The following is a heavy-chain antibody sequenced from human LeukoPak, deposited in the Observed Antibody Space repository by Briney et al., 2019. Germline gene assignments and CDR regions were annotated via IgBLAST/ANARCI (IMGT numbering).Heavy chain of an antibody. CDR2: IYYSGST. CDR1: GDSISSTSYY. V-gene: IGHV4-39*01. Sequence: PSETLSLTCTVSGDSISSTSYYWGWIRQPPGKGLEWIGTIYYSGSTYYNPSLKSRVTISVDTSKNQFSLRLSSVTAADTAVYYCARHWALDYVDYWGQGTLVTVSS. J-gene: IGHJ4*02. D-gene: IGHD3-16*01. CDR3: ARHWALDYVDY.